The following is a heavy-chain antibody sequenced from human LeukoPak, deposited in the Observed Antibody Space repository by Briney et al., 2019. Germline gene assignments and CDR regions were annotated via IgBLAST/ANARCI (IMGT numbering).Heavy chain of an antibody. V-gene: IGHV1-69*04. CDR3: ARDLLVGATRGPNWFDP. CDR1: GGTFSSHA. CDR2: IIPILGIA. D-gene: IGHD1-26*01. J-gene: IGHJ5*02. Sequence: SVKVSCKASGGTFSSHAISWVRQAPGQGLEWMGRIIPILGIANYAQKFQGRVTITADKSTSTAYMELSSLRSEDTAVYYCARDLLVGATRGPNWFDPWGQGTLVTVSS.